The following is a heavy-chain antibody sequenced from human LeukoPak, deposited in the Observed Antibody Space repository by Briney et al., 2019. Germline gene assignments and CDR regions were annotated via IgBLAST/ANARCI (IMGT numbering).Heavy chain of an antibody. CDR2: LSGSGGST. CDR1: GFTFSSYA. CDR3: AKEIYYDSSAFFDY. D-gene: IGHD3-22*01. V-gene: IGHV3-23*01. J-gene: IGHJ4*02. Sequence: GGSLRLSCAASGFTFSSYAMTWVRQAPGMGLEWVSSLSGSGGSTYYADSVKGRFTISRDNSKNTLYLQMNSLRTEDTAMYFCAKEIYYDSSAFFDYWGQGTLVTVSS.